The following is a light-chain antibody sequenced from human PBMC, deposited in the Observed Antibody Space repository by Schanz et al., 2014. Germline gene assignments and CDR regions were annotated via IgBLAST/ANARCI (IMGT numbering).Light chain of an antibody. Sequence: QSALTQPASVSGSPGQSITISCTATTNYGGSYNLVSWYQHHPGKAPKLLIYDVTKRPSGVPDRFSGSKSGNTASLTVSGLQAEDEADYYCSSNGGVNIYVFGTGTKLTVL. CDR3: SSNGGVNIYV. V-gene: IGLV2-14*02. J-gene: IGLJ1*01. CDR2: DVT. CDR1: TNYGGSYNL.